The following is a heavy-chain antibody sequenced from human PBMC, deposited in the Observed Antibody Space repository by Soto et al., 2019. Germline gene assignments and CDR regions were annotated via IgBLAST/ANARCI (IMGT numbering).Heavy chain of an antibody. Sequence: GESLKLSCXGSGYIFTSYWIGWVRQLPGKGLECMGIIYPGDSDTRYSPSFQGQVTISADKSISTAYLQWSSLKASDTAMYYCARSLARYYGSGIFYYYGMDVWGQGTTVTAP. D-gene: IGHD3-10*01. CDR1: GYIFTSYW. V-gene: IGHV5-51*01. CDR3: ARSLARYYGSGIFYYYGMDV. CDR2: IYPGDSDT. J-gene: IGHJ6*02.